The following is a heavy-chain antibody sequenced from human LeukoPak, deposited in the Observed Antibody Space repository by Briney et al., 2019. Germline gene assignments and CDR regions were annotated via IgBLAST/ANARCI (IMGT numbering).Heavy chain of an antibody. D-gene: IGHD3-22*01. Sequence: GRSLRLSCAASGFTFSSYGMHWVRQAPGKGLEWVAVISYDGSNKYYADSVKGRFTISRDNSKNTLYLQMNSLRAEDTAVYYCAKSDGVDYDRRGYPDYWGQGTLVTVSS. J-gene: IGHJ4*02. CDR2: ISYDGSNK. V-gene: IGHV3-30*18. CDR1: GFTFSSYG. CDR3: AKSDGVDYDRRGYPDY.